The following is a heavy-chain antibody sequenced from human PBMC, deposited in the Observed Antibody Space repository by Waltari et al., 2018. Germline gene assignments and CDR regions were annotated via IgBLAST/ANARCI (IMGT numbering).Heavy chain of an antibody. CDR2: ISVSGRDT. CDR3: AQWRVPYYLDY. CDR1: GFRILTYA. Sequence: EGQLLRSGGGLVQPGGPLTPSCAAAGFRILTYASTMVRQVPGKGLEWVAGISVSGRDTYYADSVRGRFTISRDNSRNTLYLQMNSLRADDTAVYYCAQWRVPYYLDYWGQGTLVTVSS. D-gene: IGHD3-16*01. V-gene: IGHV3-23*01. J-gene: IGHJ4*02.